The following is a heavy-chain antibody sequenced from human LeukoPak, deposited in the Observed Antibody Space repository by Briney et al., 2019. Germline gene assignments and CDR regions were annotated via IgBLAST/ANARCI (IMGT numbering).Heavy chain of an antibody. CDR2: TSGSGGST. CDR1: GFTFSSYA. V-gene: IGHV3-23*01. Sequence: GGSLRLSCAASGFTFSSYAMSWVRQAPGKGLEWVSATSGSGGSTYYADSVKGRFTISRDNSKNTLYLQMNSLRAEDTAVYYCARAEKIAVAGMGYYFDYWGQGTLVTVSS. D-gene: IGHD6-19*01. J-gene: IGHJ4*02. CDR3: ARAEKIAVAGMGYYFDY.